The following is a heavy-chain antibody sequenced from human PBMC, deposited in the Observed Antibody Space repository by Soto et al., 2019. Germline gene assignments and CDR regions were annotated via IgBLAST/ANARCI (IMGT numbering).Heavy chain of an antibody. D-gene: IGHD3-16*02. CDR2: IYYSGST. CDR3: ARHSYDYIWGSYRPYYFDF. J-gene: IGHJ4*02. Sequence: SETLSLTCTVSGGSISSRSYYWGWIRQPPGKGLEWIGSIYYSGSTYYNPSLKSRVTISVDTSKNQFSLKLSSVTAADTAVYYCARHSYDYIWGSYRPYYFDFWGQGTLVSVSS. CDR1: GGSISSRSYY. V-gene: IGHV4-39*01.